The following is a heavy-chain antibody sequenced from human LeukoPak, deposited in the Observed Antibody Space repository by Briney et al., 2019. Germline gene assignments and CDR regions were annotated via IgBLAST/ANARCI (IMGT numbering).Heavy chain of an antibody. Sequence: SQTLSLTCAVSGGSISSGGYSWSWIRQPPGKGLEWIGEINHSGSTNYNPPLKSRVTISVDTSKNQFSLKLSSVTAADTAVYYCARGAVWSGFDYWGQGTLVTVSS. D-gene: IGHD3-10*01. V-gene: IGHV4-30-2*01. CDR3: ARGAVWSGFDY. J-gene: IGHJ4*02. CDR2: INHSGST. CDR1: GGSISSGGYS.